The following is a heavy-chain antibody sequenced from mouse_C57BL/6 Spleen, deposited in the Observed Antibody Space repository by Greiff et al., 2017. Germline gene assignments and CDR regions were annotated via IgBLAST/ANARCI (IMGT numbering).Heavy chain of an antibody. Sequence: VMLVESGAELVRPGASVKLSCKASGYTFTDYYINWVKQRPGQGLEWIARIYPGSGNTYYNEKFKGKATLTAEKSSSTAYMQLSSLTSEDSAVYFCARSGEGGFAYWGQGTLVTVSA. D-gene: IGHD3-1*01. CDR3: ARSGEGGFAY. CDR2: IYPGSGNT. J-gene: IGHJ3*01. CDR1: GYTFTDYY. V-gene: IGHV1-76*01.